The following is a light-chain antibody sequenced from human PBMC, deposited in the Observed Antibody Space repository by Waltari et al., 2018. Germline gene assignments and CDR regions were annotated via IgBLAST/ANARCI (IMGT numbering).Light chain of an antibody. J-gene: IGKJ5*01. Sequence: EVVMTQSPAILSVSPGERATLSCRASQSVTTNLAWYQQNPGQAPRLLLFGASTRATGVPARFSGSGSGTDFTLTISDLQSDDFAVYYCQQSDNWPPITFGQGTRLEIK. CDR3: QQSDNWPPIT. CDR1: QSVTTN. CDR2: GAS. V-gene: IGKV3-15*01.